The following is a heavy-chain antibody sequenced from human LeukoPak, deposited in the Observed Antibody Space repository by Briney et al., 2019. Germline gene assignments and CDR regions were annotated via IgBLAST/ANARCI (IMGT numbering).Heavy chain of an antibody. D-gene: IGHD3-10*01. J-gene: IGHJ5*02. V-gene: IGHV4-59*08. CDR2: IYYSGST. CDR1: GGSISSYY. Sequence: PSETLSLTCTVFGGSISSYYWSWIRQPPGKGLEWIGYIYYSGSTNYNPSLKSRVTISVDTSKNQFSLKLSSVTAADTAVYYCARSIGVGSGSPWGQGTLVTVSS. CDR3: ARSIGVGSGSP.